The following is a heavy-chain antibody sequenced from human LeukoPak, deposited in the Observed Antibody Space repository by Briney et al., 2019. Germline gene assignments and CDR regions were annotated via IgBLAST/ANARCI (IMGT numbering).Heavy chain of an antibody. CDR2: ISWNSGSI. CDR1: GFTFDDYA. Sequence: GGSLRLSCAASGFTFDDYAMHWVRQAPGKGLEWVSGISWNSGSIDYADSVKGRFTISRDNAKNSLYLQMNSLRAEDTALYYCAKCAAGTTFDFWGQGNLGTVSS. V-gene: IGHV3-9*01. CDR3: AKCAAGTTFDF. D-gene: IGHD6-13*01. J-gene: IGHJ4*02.